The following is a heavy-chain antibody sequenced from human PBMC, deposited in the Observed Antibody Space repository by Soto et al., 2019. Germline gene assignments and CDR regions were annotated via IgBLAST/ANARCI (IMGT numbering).Heavy chain of an antibody. D-gene: IGHD3-16*01. CDR1: GFTFSHYG. CDR2: ISFDGGNK. V-gene: IGHV3-30*18. CDR3: AKARGNNYYYGMDV. J-gene: IGHJ6*02. Sequence: GGSLRLSCAASGFTFSHYGMHWVRQAPGKGLEWVADISFDGGNKYYADSVKGRFTISRDTSKDTLYLQLNSLRAEDTAVYYCAKARGNNYYYGMDVWGQGTTVTVS.